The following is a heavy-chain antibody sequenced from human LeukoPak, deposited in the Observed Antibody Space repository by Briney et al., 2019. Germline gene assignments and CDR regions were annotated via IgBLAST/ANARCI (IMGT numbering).Heavy chain of an antibody. CDR3: ARAFCRTAATHSSSWLKIPYYYYYYMDV. Sequence: SETLSLTCTVSGGSISTSNYYWGWIRQPPGKGLEWIGNIFYSGSTYYSPSLRSRVTISVDTSKNQFSLKLSSVTAADTAVYYCARAFCRTAATHSSSWLKIPYYYYYYMDVWGKGTTVTVSS. CDR2: IFYSGST. D-gene: IGHD6-13*01. J-gene: IGHJ6*03. V-gene: IGHV4-39*07. CDR1: GGSISTSNYY.